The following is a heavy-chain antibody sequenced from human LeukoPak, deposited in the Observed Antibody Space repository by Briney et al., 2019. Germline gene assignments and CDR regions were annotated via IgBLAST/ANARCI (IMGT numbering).Heavy chain of an antibody. CDR3: ARGAHDYGDYDEPFDY. D-gene: IGHD4-17*01. CDR2: INHSGST. J-gene: IGHJ4*02. Sequence: SETLSLTCAVYGGSFSGYYWSWIRQPPGKGLEWIGEINHSGSTNYNPSLKSRVTISVDTSKNQFSLKLSSVTAADTAVYYCARGAHDYGDYDEPFDYWGQGTLVTVSS. CDR1: GGSFSGYY. V-gene: IGHV4-34*01.